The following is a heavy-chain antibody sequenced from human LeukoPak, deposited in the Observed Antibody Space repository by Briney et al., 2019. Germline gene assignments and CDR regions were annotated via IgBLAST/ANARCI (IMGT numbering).Heavy chain of an antibody. CDR3: AKAFESRFGKLFLDFFDY. CDR2: ISGSGSNT. V-gene: IGHV3-23*01. CDR1: GFTFSSYA. Sequence: GGSLRLSCAASGFTFSSYAMSWVRQAPGKGLKWVSAISGSGSNTYYADSVKGRFTISRDNSKSTLYLQMNGLRAEDTATYYCAKAFESRFGKLFLDFFDYWGQGTLVTVSS. J-gene: IGHJ4*02. D-gene: IGHD3-10*01.